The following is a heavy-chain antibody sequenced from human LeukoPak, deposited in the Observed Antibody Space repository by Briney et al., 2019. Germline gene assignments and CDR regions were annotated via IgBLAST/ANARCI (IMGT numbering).Heavy chain of an antibody. V-gene: IGHV1-2*02. D-gene: IGHD2-15*01. J-gene: IGHJ5*02. Sequence: ASVKVSCKASGYTFTDSYIHWVRQAPGQGLEWMGWINPNSGATNYPQKFQGRVTITRDTSANTAYMELTRLRSDDTAVYFCARQPGYCSGGRCFGRRFDPWGQGTLVTVSP. CDR1: GYTFTDSY. CDR3: ARQPGYCSGGRCFGRRFDP. CDR2: INPNSGAT.